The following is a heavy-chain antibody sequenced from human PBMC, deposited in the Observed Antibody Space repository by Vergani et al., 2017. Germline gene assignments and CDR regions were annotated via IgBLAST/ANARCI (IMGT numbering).Heavy chain of an antibody. D-gene: IGHD3-22*01. Sequence: QLQLQESGPGLVKPSETLSLTCTVSGGSISSSSYYWGWIRQPPGKGLEWIGSIYYSGSTYYNPSLKSRVDISVDTSKNQFSRTLSTVTAADTAVYYCARHYPSKYSSGYYRGWFDPWGQGTLVTVSS. J-gene: IGHJ5*02. CDR3: ARHYPSKYSSGYYRGWFDP. CDR1: GGSISSSSYY. CDR2: IYYSGST. V-gene: IGHV4-39*01.